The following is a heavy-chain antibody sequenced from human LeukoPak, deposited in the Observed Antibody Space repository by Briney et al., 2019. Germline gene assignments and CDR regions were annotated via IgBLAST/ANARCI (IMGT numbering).Heavy chain of an antibody. CDR3: VSFYETY. Sequence: GGSLRLSCAASGNYWMHWVRQAPGKGLVWVSHINSDGSWTSYADSVKGRFTISKDNAKNTVYLQMNSLRAEDTAVYYCVSFYETYWGRGTXVTVSS. D-gene: IGHD2/OR15-2a*01. CDR1: GNYW. CDR2: INSDGSWT. J-gene: IGHJ4*01. V-gene: IGHV3-74*01.